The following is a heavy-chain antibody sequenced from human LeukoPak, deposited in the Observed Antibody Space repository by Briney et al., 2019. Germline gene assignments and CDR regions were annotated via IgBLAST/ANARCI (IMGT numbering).Heavy chain of an antibody. CDR1: GYTFTGYY. Sequence: GASVKVSCKASGYTFTGYYMHWVRQAPGQGLEWMGWINPNSGGTNYAQKFQGRVTMTRDTSISTAYMELSRLRSDDTAVYYCARVKASFLEWLLYEGRDYFDYWGQGTLVTVSS. V-gene: IGHV1-2*02. J-gene: IGHJ4*02. CDR3: ARVKASFLEWLLYEGRDYFDY. D-gene: IGHD3-3*01. CDR2: INPNSGGT.